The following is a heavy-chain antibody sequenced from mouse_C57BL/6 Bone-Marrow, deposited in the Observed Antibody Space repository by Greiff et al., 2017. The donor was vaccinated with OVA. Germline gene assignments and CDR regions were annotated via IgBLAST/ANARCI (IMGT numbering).Heavy chain of an antibody. CDR2: IYPGSGNT. D-gene: IGHD2-1*01. J-gene: IGHJ3*01. Sequence: VQLQQSGAELVRPGASVKLSCKASGYTFTDYYINWVKQRPGQGLEWIARIYPGSGNTYYNEKFKGKATLTAEKSSSTAYMQLSSLTSEDSAVYFCARGLYYGNYVGFAYWGQGTLVTVSA. V-gene: IGHV1-76*01. CDR3: ARGLYYGNYVGFAY. CDR1: GYTFTDYY.